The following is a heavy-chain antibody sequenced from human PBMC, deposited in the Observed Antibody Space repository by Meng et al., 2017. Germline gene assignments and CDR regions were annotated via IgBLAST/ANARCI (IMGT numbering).Heavy chain of an antibody. CDR1: GGSISSTTYF. V-gene: IGHV4-39*07. CDR3: ARDGYWFGELLRVYVYYGLDV. Sequence: SETLSLTCTASGGSISSTTYFWGWIRQPPGKGLEWIGSIHYNGSTYYNPSLKSRVTISIDTSKNQFSLQLSSVTAADTGVYYCARDGYWFGELLRVYVYYGLDVWGQGTTVTVSS. CDR2: IHYNGST. J-gene: IGHJ6*02. D-gene: IGHD3-10*01.